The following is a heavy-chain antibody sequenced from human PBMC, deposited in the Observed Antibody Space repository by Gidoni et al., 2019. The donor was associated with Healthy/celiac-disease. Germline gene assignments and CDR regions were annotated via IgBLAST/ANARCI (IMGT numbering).Heavy chain of an antibody. CDR1: GFTFSSYA. V-gene: IGHV3-23*01. CDR3: AKDSSPLV. Sequence: EVQLLESGGGLVQPGGSLSLPLSASGFTFSSYAMSWVRQAPGKGQEVVSAISGSGGSTYYADSVKGRFTISRDNSKNTLYLQMNSLRAEDTAVYYCAKDSSPLVWGQGTLVTVSS. D-gene: IGHD6-19*01. CDR2: ISGSGGST. J-gene: IGHJ4*02.